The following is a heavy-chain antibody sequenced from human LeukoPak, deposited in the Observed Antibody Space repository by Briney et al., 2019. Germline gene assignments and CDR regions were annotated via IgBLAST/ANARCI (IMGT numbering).Heavy chain of an antibody. D-gene: IGHD1-26*01. CDR3: ARDHSVGATMGRY. V-gene: IGHV1-18*01. CDR1: GYTFTNYG. CDR2: ISGYNGYT. J-gene: IGHJ4*02. Sequence: ASVKVSCKASGYTFTNYGVSWVRQAPGQGLEWMGWISGYNGYTNYAQKFQFRVTMTTDTSTSTAYMELRSLTSDDTAVYYCARDHSVGATMGRYWGQGTLVTVSS.